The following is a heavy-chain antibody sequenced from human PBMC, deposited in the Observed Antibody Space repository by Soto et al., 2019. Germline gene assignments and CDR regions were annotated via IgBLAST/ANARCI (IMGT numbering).Heavy chain of an antibody. D-gene: IGHD2-15*01. CDR2: ISGYNGNA. Sequence: QVQLVQSGAEVRKPGASVKVSCKASGYTFSSHGIIWVRQAPGQGLEWMGWISGYNGNAKYAQRFQGRVTMTTDTSTSTVYMDLRSLGSDDSAVYYCAREGSYGWYDCWGQGTPVTVSS. V-gene: IGHV1-18*01. J-gene: IGHJ5*01. CDR1: GYTFSSHG. CDR3: AREGSYGWYDC.